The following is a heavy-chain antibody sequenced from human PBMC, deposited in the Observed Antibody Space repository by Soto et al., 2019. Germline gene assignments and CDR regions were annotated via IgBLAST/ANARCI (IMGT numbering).Heavy chain of an antibody. V-gene: IGHV3-30*18. CDR3: AKFFYEGYSRSWGDGMDV. CDR1: GFTFSGYG. D-gene: IGHD6-13*01. CDR2: ISYDGSNK. Sequence: PGGSLRLSCAASGFTFSGYGMNWVRQAPGKGLEWVAVISYDGSNKYYADSVKGRFTISRDNAKNTLYLQMNSLRAEDTAVYYSAKFFYEGYSRSWGDGMDVWGQGTTVTVSS. J-gene: IGHJ6*02.